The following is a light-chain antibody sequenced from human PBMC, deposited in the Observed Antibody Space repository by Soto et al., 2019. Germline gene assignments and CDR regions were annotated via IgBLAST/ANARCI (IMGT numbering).Light chain of an antibody. CDR1: SSDFGGYNL. V-gene: IGLV2-11*01. CDR2: DVS. J-gene: IGLJ1*01. CDR3: YSYAGSYAFYV. Sequence: QSALTQPRSVSGSPGQSVTISCPGTSSDFGGYNLVSWYQQHPGKAPKLMIYDVSKRPSGVPDRFSGSKSGNTASLTISGLQAEDEADYYCYSYAGSYAFYVFGTGTKVTVL.